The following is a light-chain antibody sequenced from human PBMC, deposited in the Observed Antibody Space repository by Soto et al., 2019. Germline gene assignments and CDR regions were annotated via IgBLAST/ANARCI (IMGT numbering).Light chain of an antibody. Sequence: IVLAKCAGILGWSPGKKTTLSCRASQSVSNNYLACYQQKPGQAPRRLIYGASSRATGIPDRFSGSGSGTDFTLTISRLEPEDFAVYYCQQYSTSPPFGEGTRLEIK. CDR1: QSVSNNY. J-gene: IGKJ5*01. CDR3: QQYSTSPP. V-gene: IGKV3-20*01. CDR2: GAS.